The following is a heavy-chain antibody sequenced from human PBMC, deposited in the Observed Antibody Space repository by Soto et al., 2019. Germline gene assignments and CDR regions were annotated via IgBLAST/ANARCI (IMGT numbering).Heavy chain of an antibody. J-gene: IGHJ1*01. V-gene: IGHV1-18*01. D-gene: IGHD4-17*01. CDR2: ISGYNGNT. CDR1: GYTFTSYG. Sequence: GASVKVSCKASGYTFTSYGISWVRQAPGQGLEWMGWISGYNGNTNYVQKLQGRVTMTTDTSTSTAYMELRSLTSDDTAVYYCVRDYGDYAYFQHWGQGTLVTVSS. CDR3: VRDYGDYAYFQH.